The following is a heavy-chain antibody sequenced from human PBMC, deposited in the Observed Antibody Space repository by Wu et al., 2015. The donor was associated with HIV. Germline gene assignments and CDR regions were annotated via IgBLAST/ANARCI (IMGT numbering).Heavy chain of an antibody. Sequence: QVQLVQSGAEVKKPGASVKVSCKASGYTFTSYDINWVRQATGQGLEWMGWMNPNSGNTGYAQKFQGRVIITADESSNTAFLELTRLRTEDTAVYYCARGGFSGTWDAFDIWGQGTKVTVSS. D-gene: IGHD5-12*01. J-gene: IGHJ3*02. V-gene: IGHV1-8*01. CDR2: MNPNSGNT. CDR1: GYTFTSYD. CDR3: ARGGFSGTWDAFDI.